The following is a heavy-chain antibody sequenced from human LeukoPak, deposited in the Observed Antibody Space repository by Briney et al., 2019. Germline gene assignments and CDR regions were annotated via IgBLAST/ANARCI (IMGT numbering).Heavy chain of an antibody. V-gene: IGHV5-51*01. Sequence: GESLKISCKGSGYSFTSYWIGWVRQLPGKGREWMGIIYPGDSRTRYSPSFQGQVTISADKSISTAYLQWSSLKASDTAMYYCARSSDCSSTSCYFDYWGQGTLVTVSS. J-gene: IGHJ4*02. CDR3: ARSSDCSSTSCYFDY. D-gene: IGHD2-2*01. CDR2: IYPGDSRT. CDR1: GYSFTSYW.